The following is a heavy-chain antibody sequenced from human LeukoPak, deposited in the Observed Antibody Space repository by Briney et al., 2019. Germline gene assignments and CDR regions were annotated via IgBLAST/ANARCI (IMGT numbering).Heavy chain of an antibody. Sequence: KPSETLSLTCTVSGASISSYYWSWIRQPAGKGLEWIGRIYTSGSTNYNPSLKSRVTMSVDTSKNQFSLKLSFVTAADTAVYYCAGDLRMNVDLDWFDPWGQGTLVTVSS. D-gene: IGHD1-1*01. CDR3: AGDLRMNVDLDWFDP. J-gene: IGHJ5*02. V-gene: IGHV4-4*07. CDR2: IYTSGST. CDR1: GASISSYY.